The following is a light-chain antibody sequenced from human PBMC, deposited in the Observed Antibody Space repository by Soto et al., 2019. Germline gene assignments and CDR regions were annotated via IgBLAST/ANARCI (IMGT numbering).Light chain of an antibody. V-gene: IGKV3-20*01. J-gene: IGKJ2*01. Sequence: EIVLTQSPGTLSLSPGEGATLSCRGSQTVSKTYLGWYQQKPGQAPRLLIYAASRRATGVPDRFSGSGSGTDFTLTISRLEPGDSAVYYCQQYGRLPYTFGQGTKLEI. CDR1: QTVSKTY. CDR3: QQYGRLPYT. CDR2: AAS.